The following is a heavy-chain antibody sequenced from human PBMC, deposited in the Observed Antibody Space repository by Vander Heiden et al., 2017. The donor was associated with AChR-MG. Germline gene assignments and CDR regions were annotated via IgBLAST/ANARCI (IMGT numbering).Heavy chain of an antibody. D-gene: IGHD6-13*01. J-gene: IGHJ4*02. V-gene: IGHV3-9*01. CDR2: ISWNSGSI. Sequence: EVQLVGSGGGLVQPDGSLRLSWSASGFTFDDYAMHWVRQAPGKGLEWVSGISWNSGSIGYADSVKGRFTISRDNAKNSLYLQMNSLRAEDTALYYCAKDQRQLTVGEFDYWGQGTLVTVSS. CDR1: GFTFDDYA. CDR3: AKDQRQLTVGEFDY.